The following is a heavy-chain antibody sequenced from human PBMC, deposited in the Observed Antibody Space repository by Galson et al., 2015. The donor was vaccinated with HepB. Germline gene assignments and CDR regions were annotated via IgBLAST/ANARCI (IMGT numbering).Heavy chain of an antibody. V-gene: IGHV4-59*01. CDR1: GGSISSSY. J-gene: IGHJ4*02. Sequence: QVQLQESGPGLVKPSETLSLTCTVPGGSISSSYWSWIRQPPGRGLEWIGNIHYSGSANYNPSLKSRVTVSVDTSKNQFSLKLSSVTAADTALYYCARRDLGDGFMVWGQGTLVTVSS. CDR2: IHYSGSA. D-gene: IGHD3-10*01. CDR3: ARRDLGDGFMV.